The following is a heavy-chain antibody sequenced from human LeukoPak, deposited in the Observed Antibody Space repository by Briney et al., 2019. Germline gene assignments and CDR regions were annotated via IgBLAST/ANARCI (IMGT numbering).Heavy chain of an antibody. Sequence: PGGSLRLSCAASGFTFSSYGMHWVRQAPGKGLEWVAVIWYDGSNKYYADSVKGRFTISRDNSKNTLYLQMNSLRAEDTAVYYCARESLAVAGPFDYWGQGTLVTVSS. D-gene: IGHD6-19*01. J-gene: IGHJ4*02. CDR3: ARESLAVAGPFDY. CDR2: IWYDGSNK. V-gene: IGHV3-33*01. CDR1: GFTFSSYG.